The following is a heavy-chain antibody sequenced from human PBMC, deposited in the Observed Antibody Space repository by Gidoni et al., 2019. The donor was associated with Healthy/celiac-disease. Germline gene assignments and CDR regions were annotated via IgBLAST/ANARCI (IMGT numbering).Heavy chain of an antibody. CDR3: ASPDYGNNWFDP. D-gene: IGHD4-17*01. CDR1: GCTFSSYA. V-gene: IGHV1-69*06. CDR2: IIPIFGTA. Sequence: QVQLVQSGAEVKKPGSSVKVSCKAYGCTFSSYAISSVRKAPGQGLEWMGGIIPIFGTASYAQKFQGIVTITAVKSTSTAYMELSSLRTDDTAVYYCASPDYGNNWFDPWGQGTLVTVSS. J-gene: IGHJ5*02.